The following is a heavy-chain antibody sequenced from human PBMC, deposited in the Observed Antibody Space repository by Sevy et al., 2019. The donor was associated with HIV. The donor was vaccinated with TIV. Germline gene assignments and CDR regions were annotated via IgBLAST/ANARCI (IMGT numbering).Heavy chain of an antibody. CDR2: IKSKSEGGTT. CDR3: TNNLGYCIDGVWGEYFDS. V-gene: IGHV3-15*01. Sequence: GGSLKLSCGASGFTFSNAWMTWVRQAPGKGLEWVGRIKSKSEGGTTDYAEPVKGRFTSSRDESKNTLDLPMNSLKSDDTAVYYCTNNLGYCIDGVWGEYFDSWGQGTLVTVSS. J-gene: IGHJ4*02. CDR1: GFTFSNAW. D-gene: IGHD2-8*01.